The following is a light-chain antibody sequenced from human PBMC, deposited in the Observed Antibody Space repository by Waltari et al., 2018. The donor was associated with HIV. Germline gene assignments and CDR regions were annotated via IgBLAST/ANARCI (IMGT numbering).Light chain of an antibody. CDR3: QRCDSSTWP. Sequence: EIVLTQSPGTLSLSPGERATLSCRASQTIGSNSLAWYQHRPGRTPRLLIYGTSNRAPGIPDRFSGTGSGTDFTLTINRLEPEDFAVYYCQRCDSSTWPFGQGTKVEFK. CDR2: GTS. CDR1: QTIGSNS. V-gene: IGKV3-20*01. J-gene: IGKJ1*01.